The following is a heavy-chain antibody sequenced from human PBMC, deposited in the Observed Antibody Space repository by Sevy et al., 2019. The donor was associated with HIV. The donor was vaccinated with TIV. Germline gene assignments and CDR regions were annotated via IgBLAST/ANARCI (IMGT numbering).Heavy chain of an antibody. J-gene: IGHJ3*01. V-gene: IGHV1-8*01. D-gene: IGHD3-22*01. CDR2: MNPNSANT. CDR3: AGSYQVLKIYYETTGYYYALDL. Sequence: ASVKVSCKTSGYTFTSYDINWVRQAPGQGLEWMGWMNPNSANTGIDQKFQGRITMTRNSSINTAYMELSSLRSEDTAVYFCAGSYQVLKIYYETTGYYYALDLWGQGTMVTVSS. CDR1: GYTFTSYD.